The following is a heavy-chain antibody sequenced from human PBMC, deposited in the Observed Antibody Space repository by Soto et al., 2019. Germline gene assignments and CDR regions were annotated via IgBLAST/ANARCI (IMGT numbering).Heavy chain of an antibody. V-gene: IGHV3-7*01. J-gene: IGHJ4*02. Sequence: GGSLRLSCAASGFTFSSYWMSWVRQAPGKGLEWVANIKQDGSEKYYVDSVKGRFTISRDNAKNSVYLQMNSLRAEDTAVYYCARDRTPNYYASGSPSDYWGQGTLVTVSS. CDR2: IKQDGSEK. CDR1: GFTFSSYW. D-gene: IGHD3-10*01. CDR3: ARDRTPNYYASGSPSDY.